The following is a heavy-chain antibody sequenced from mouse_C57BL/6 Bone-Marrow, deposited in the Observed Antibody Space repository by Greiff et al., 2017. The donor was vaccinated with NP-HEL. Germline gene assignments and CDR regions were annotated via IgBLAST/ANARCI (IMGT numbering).Heavy chain of an antibody. V-gene: IGHV5-4*03. CDR2: ISDGGSYT. CDR3: ARWGLPHYFDY. Sequence: DVKLVESGGGLVKPGGSLKLSCAASGFTFSSYAMSWVRQTPEKRLEWVATISDGGSYTYYPDNVKGRFTISRDNAKNNLYLQMSHLKSEDTAMDYCARWGLPHYFDYWGQGTTLTVSS. CDR1: GFTFSSYA. J-gene: IGHJ2*01. D-gene: IGHD2-2*01.